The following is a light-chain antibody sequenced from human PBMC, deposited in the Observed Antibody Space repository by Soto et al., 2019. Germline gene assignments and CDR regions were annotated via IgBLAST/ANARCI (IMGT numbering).Light chain of an antibody. Sequence: EKVFTQSPCTLSLSPGERATLSCRASQSVSNNYLAWYQQKPVQAPRLLIYGASNRATGIPDRLSGSGSGTDFTLTISSLEPEDFAVYYCQQRIDWPSFGQGTRLEVK. J-gene: IGKJ5*01. V-gene: IGKV3-11*01. CDR1: QSVSNNY. CDR3: QQRIDWPS. CDR2: GAS.